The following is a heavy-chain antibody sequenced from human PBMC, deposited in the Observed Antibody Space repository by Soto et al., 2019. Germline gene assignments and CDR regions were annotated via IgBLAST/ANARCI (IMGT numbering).Heavy chain of an antibody. CDR3: ARDMGSHSQFIFEY. J-gene: IGHJ4*02. V-gene: IGHV3-30-3*01. D-gene: IGHD3-10*01. Sequence: ESGGGVVQPGRSLRLSCAASGFNFDVYAMHWVRQAPGKGLEWVAIISYDGGNEYYADSVKGRFTISRDNSRNTLSLQMNGRRAEDTAVYYCARDMGSHSQFIFEYWGQGALVTVSS. CDR2: ISYDGGNE. CDR1: GFNFDVYA.